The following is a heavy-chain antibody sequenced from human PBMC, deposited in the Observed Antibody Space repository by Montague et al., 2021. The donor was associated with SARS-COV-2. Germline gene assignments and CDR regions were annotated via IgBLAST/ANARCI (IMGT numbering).Heavy chain of an antibody. Sequence: SETLSLTCTVSGASISCSENSWGWIRQSPGKGLEWFGSIFYSGTTYFNPSLRSRIAISVDTSKNQFSLKVTSVTAADTAVYYCARHVTFGGVVVALDYWGQAHLLSLSS. CDR1: GASISCSENS. V-gene: IGHV4-39*01. D-gene: IGHD3-16*02. CDR2: IFYSGTT. J-gene: IGHJ4*02. CDR3: ARHVTFGGVVVALDY.